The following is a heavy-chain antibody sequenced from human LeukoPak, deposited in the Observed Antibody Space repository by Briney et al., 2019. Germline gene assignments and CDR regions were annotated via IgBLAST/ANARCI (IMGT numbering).Heavy chain of an antibody. D-gene: IGHD4-17*01. V-gene: IGHV3-30*18. Sequence: PGGSLRLSCAASGFTFSSYGMLWVRQAPGKGLEWVAVISYEGSNKYYADSVKGRFTISRDHSKNTLYLQMTSLRAEDTAVYYCAKAEGDYGDYLYFQHWGQGTLVTVSS. CDR2: ISYEGSNK. J-gene: IGHJ1*01. CDR3: AKAEGDYGDYLYFQH. CDR1: GFTFSSYG.